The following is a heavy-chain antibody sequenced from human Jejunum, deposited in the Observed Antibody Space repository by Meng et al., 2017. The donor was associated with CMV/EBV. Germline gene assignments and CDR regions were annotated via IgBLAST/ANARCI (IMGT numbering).Heavy chain of an antibody. CDR1: GFICSDYY. Sequence: SGFICSDYYGGWVRQAPGKGLEWVGRSREKGHSYTTEYAVSMKGRFTISRDDSENSVHLQMNSLKIEDTAVYYCTRGWTSGTENWFDPWGQGTLVTVSS. CDR2: SREKGHSYTT. CDR3: TRGWTSGTENWFDP. J-gene: IGHJ5*02. V-gene: IGHV3-72*01. D-gene: IGHD1-26*01.